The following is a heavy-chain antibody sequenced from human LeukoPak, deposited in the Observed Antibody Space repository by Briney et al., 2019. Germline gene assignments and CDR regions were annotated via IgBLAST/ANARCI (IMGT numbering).Heavy chain of an antibody. CDR1: GGSFSGYY. D-gene: IGHD3-10*01. J-gene: IGHJ6*03. V-gene: IGHV4-34*01. Sequence: SETLSLTCAVYGGSFSGYYWSWIRQPPGKGLEWIGEMNHSGSTNYNPSLKSRVTISVDTSKNQFSLKLSSVTAADTAVYYCAKRLGRKFGERFYYYHYMDVWGKGTTVTISS. CDR2: MNHSGST. CDR3: AKRLGRKFGERFYYYHYMDV.